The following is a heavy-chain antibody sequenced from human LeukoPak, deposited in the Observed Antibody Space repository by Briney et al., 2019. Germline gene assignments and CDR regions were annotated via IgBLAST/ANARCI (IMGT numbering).Heavy chain of an antibody. Sequence: QTGGSLRLSCAASGFTFSSYWMNWVRQAPGKGLEWVANIKQDGSEKKYVDSVKGRFTISRDNAKNSLYLQMNSLRAEDTAMYYCMTASRSSSWPPPTWSQGTLVTVSS. CDR3: MTASRSSSWPPPT. CDR2: IKQDGSEK. CDR1: GFTFSSYW. D-gene: IGHD6-13*01. J-gene: IGHJ5*02. V-gene: IGHV3-7*01.